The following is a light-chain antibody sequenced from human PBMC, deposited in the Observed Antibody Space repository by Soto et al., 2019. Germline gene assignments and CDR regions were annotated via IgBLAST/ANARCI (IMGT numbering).Light chain of an antibody. CDR2: DVS. J-gene: IGLJ2*01. Sequence: QSALTQPASVSGSPGQSITISCTGTSSDVGGHKYVSWYQQHPGKAPKFIIYDVSNRPSGVSNRFSGSKSGNTASLTISGLQAEDEADYYCSSYTSSSTLIFGGGTQLTVL. CDR3: SSYTSSSTLI. V-gene: IGLV2-14*03. CDR1: SSDVGGHKY.